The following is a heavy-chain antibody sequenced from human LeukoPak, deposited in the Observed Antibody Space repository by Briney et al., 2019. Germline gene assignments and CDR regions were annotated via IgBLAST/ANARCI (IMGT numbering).Heavy chain of an antibody. CDR1: GGSIISSSYY. D-gene: IGHD3-22*01. CDR2: IYYSGST. Sequence: SETLSLTCTVSGGSIISSSYYWGWIRQPPGKGLEWIGRIYYSGSTYYNPSLKSRVTISVDTSKNQFSLKLSSVTAADTAVYYCARHYPSWDSSGYYLPYYFDYWGQGTLVTVSS. CDR3: ARHYPSWDSSGYYLPYYFDY. V-gene: IGHV4-39*01. J-gene: IGHJ4*02.